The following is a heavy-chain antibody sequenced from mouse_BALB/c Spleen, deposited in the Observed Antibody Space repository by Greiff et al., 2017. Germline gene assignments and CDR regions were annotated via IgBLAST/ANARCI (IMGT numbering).Heavy chain of an antibody. Sequence: EVKLMESGGGLVQPGGSRKLSCAASGFTFSSFGMHWVRQAPEKGLEWVAYISSGSSTIYYADTVKGRFTISRDNPKNTLFLQMTSLRSEDTAMYYCASVHRVYAMDYWGQGTSVTVSS. CDR2: ISSGSSTI. CDR3: ASVHRVYAMDY. CDR1: GFTFSSFG. V-gene: IGHV5-17*02. J-gene: IGHJ4*01.